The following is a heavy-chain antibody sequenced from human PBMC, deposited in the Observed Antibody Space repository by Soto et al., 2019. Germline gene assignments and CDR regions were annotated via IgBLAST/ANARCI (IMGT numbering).Heavy chain of an antibody. CDR2: IHSDGSST. Sequence: EVQLVESGGGLVRPGGSLRLSCAASGFTFSYYWMHWVRQAPGKGLVWVSRIHSDGSSTTYADFVKGRFIISRDNARNTVDLQMKSVRVEDTAVYYFARGDRGAFDLWGQGTVVTVSS. V-gene: IGHV3-74*01. D-gene: IGHD1-26*01. J-gene: IGHJ3*01. CDR1: GFTFSYYW. CDR3: ARGDRGAFDL.